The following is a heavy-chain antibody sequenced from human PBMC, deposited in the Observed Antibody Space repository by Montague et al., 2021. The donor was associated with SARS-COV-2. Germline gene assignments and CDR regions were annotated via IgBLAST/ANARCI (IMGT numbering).Heavy chain of an antibody. J-gene: IGHJ5*02. Sequence: TLSLTCAVSGASISNGGYTWSWLRRPPGQGLEWIVYIYQSGTTRPTPSPKIRVTMSAYKSKNPFSLQLTAVIAADTDIYFCARSMIRGGLGWFDPWGQGTLVTVSS. CDR2: IYQSGTT. CDR3: ARSMIRGGLGWFDP. CDR1: GASISNGGYT. D-gene: IGHD3-10*01. V-gene: IGHV4-30-2*01.